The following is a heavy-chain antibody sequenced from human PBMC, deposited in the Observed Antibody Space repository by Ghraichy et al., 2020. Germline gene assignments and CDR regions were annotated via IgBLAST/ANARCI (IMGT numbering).Heavy chain of an antibody. CDR3: ARAPIDYYDFWSGYYSRMGYNWFDP. CDR1: GGSFSGYY. D-gene: IGHD3-3*01. CDR2: INHSGST. V-gene: IGHV4-34*01. J-gene: IGHJ5*02. Sequence: SETLSLTCAVYGGSFSGYYWSWIRQPPGKGLEWIGEINHSGSTNYNPSLKSRVTISVDTSKNQFSLKLSSVTAADTAVYYCARAPIDYYDFWSGYYSRMGYNWFDPWGQGTLVTVSS.